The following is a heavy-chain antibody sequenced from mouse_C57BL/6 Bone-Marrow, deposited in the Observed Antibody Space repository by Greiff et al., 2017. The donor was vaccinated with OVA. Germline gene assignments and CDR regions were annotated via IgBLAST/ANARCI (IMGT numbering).Heavy chain of an antibody. CDR1: VFTFSDYG. CDR3: ARPGLLRPWFAY. Sequence: EVMLVESGGGLVQPGGSLKLPCAAPVFTFSDYGMHWVRQAPEKGLEWVAYISSGSSTFYYADTVKGRLTISRDNAKNTLFLQMTSLRSEDTAIYYCARPGLLRPWFAYWGQGTLVTVSA. D-gene: IGHD1-2*01. J-gene: IGHJ3*01. CDR2: ISSGSSTF. V-gene: IGHV5-17*01.